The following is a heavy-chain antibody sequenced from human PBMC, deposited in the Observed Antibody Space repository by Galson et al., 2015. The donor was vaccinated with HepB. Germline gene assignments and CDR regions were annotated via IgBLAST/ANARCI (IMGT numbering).Heavy chain of an antibody. CDR2: VSASGGGA. CDR3: AKPPWTVFGVVSRKSYYFDH. V-gene: IGHV3-23*01. CDR1: GFTLSRYT. J-gene: IGHJ4*02. Sequence: SLRLSCAASGFTLSRYTMNWVRQAPGKGLEWVSSVSASGGGAHYADSVKGRFAVSRDNSKNTLYLQMNSLRAEDTAVYYCAKPPWTVFGVVSRKSYYFDHWGRGTLVTVSS. D-gene: IGHD3-3*01.